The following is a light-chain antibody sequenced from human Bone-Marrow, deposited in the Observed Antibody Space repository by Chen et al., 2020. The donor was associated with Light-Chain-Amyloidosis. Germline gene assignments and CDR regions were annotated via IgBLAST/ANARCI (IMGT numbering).Light chain of an antibody. Sequence: DIQMTQSPSSLSASVGDRVTITCRASQTINTYLNWYQQKPGKAPNLLIYAASTLQSGVPDRFSGSGSGADFTLTISRLEPEDFAMYDCQQYGSSPSTFGPGTRVDI. CDR2: AAS. J-gene: IGKJ3*01. CDR3: QQYGSSPST. CDR1: QTINTY. V-gene: IGKV1-39*01.